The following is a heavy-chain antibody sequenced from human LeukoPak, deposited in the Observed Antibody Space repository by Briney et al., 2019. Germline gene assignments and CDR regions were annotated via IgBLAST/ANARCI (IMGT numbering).Heavy chain of an antibody. CDR1: GFTFSSYG. J-gene: IGHJ4*02. V-gene: IGHV3-30*02. D-gene: IGHD2-2*01. CDR2: IRSDGNNK. Sequence: PGGSLRLSCAASGFTFSSYGMHWVRQAPGTGPEWVAFIRSDGNNKYYADSVKGRFTISRDNSKNTVYLQMNSLRGEDTAVYYCAPRSISLQYYFDYWGQGTLVTVSS. CDR3: APRSISLQYYFDY.